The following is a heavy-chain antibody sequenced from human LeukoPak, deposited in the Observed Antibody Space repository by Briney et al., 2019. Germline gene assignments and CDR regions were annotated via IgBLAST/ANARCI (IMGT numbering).Heavy chain of an antibody. CDR1: GLTFSSHW. J-gene: IGHJ4*02. V-gene: IGHV3-74*01. D-gene: IGHD1-26*01. CDR3: ARDSQVGDLDY. CDR2: ITSDGSGT. Sequence: GGSLRLSCAASGLTFSSHWMHWVRQAPGKGLVWVSHITSDGSGTNYADSVKGRFTISRDNAKHTLYLQMNSLRAEDTAMYYCARDSQVGDLDYWGQGTLVTVSS.